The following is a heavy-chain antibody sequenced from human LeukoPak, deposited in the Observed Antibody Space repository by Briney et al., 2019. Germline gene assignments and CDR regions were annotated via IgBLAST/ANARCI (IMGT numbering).Heavy chain of an antibody. V-gene: IGHV3-9*01. CDR1: GFTFDDYA. Sequence: GRSLRLSCAASGFTFDDYAMHWVRQAPGKGLEWVSGISWNSGSIGYADSVKGRFTISRDNSKNTLYLQMNSLRAEDTALYYCAKGGGFSSSWLANWFDPWGQGTLVTVSS. CDR3: AKGGGFSSSWLANWFDP. CDR2: ISWNSGSI. D-gene: IGHD6-6*01. J-gene: IGHJ5*02.